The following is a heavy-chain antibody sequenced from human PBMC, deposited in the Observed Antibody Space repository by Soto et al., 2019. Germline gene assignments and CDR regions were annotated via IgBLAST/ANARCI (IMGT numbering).Heavy chain of an antibody. CDR1: GYTFRSYG. CDR3: AKADSNYAGRFSYYYMDV. V-gene: IGHV1-18*01. Sequence: ASVKVSCKASGYTFRSYGISWVRQAPGQGLEWMGWISGYNGNTHYSQKFQGKVTMTTDTSTSTACMELRNLRSDDTAVYYCAKADSNYAGRFSYYYMDVWGTGTMVTVSS. CDR2: ISGYNGNT. J-gene: IGHJ6*03. D-gene: IGHD4-4*01.